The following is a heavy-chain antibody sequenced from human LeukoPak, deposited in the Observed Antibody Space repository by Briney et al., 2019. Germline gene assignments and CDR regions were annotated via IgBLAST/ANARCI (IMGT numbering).Heavy chain of an antibody. Sequence: SETLSLTCTVSDGAIAGYSWSWIRQPPGKGLEWIGYIYYSGDTNYNPSLQSRVTVSVDTSKNQFSLKLTSVTAADTAVYCCVRGPYGSGISNWFDPWGQGTLVIVSS. V-gene: IGHV4-59*01. CDR3: VRGPYGSGISNWFDP. CDR2: IYYSGDT. CDR1: DGAIAGYS. J-gene: IGHJ5*02. D-gene: IGHD3-10*01.